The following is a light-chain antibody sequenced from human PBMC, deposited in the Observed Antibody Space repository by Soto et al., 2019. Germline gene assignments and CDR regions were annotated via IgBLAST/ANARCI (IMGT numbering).Light chain of an antibody. CDR2: DVS. CDR1: SSDVGGYNY. CDR3: SSYTRSSKV. J-gene: IGLJ1*01. Sequence: QSVLTQPASVSGSPGQSFTISCTGTSSDVGGYNYVSWYQQHPGKAPKLMIYDVSNRPSGVSNRFSGSKSGNTASLTISGLQAEDEADYYCSSYTRSSKVFGTGTKLTVL. V-gene: IGLV2-14*01.